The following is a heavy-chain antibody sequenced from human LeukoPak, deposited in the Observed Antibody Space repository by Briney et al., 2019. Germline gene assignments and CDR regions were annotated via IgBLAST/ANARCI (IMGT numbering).Heavy chain of an antibody. D-gene: IGHD5-12*01. CDR3: ARGTLLSGSPTNTFDY. V-gene: IGHV1-69*13. J-gene: IGHJ4*02. CDR2: IIPIFGTA. CDR1: GGTFSSYA. Sequence: SVKVSCKASGGTFSSYAISWVRQAPGQGLEWMGGIIPIFGTANYAQKFQGRVTITADESTSTAYMELSSLRSEDTAVYYCARGTLLSGSPTNTFDYWGQGTLVTVSS.